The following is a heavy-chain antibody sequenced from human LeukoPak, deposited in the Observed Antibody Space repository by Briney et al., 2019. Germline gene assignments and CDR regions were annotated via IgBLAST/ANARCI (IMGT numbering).Heavy chain of an antibody. CDR3: ARDSGYSSSWYDAFDI. D-gene: IGHD6-13*01. CDR1: GFTFDDYG. V-gene: IGHV3-20*04. Sequence: GGSLRLSCAASGFTFDDYGMSWVRQAPAKGLEWVSGINWNGGSTGYADSVKGRFTISRDNAKNSLNLQMNSLRAEDTALYYCARDSGYSSSWYDAFDIWGQGAMVTVSS. CDR2: INWNGGST. J-gene: IGHJ3*02.